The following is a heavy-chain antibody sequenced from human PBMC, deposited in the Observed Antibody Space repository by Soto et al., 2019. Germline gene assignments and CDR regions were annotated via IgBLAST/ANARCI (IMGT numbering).Heavy chain of an antibody. CDR1: GFSFSSYA. J-gene: IGHJ5*02. CDR3: ARDMYSSDYFVKWFEP. V-gene: IGHV3-30-3*01. CDR2: ISHDGINK. D-gene: IGHD6-19*01. Sequence: QVRLVESGGGVAQPGRSLRLSCTASGFSFSSYAMYWFRQPPGKGLVWVAVISHDGINKHYADSVKGRVTVSRDNSNHSLDLQLNSLRGEDTAMYYCARDMYSSDYFVKWFEPWGQGTLVTVSS.